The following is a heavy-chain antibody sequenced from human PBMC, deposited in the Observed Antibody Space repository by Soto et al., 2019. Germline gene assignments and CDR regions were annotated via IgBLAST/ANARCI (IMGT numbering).Heavy chain of an antibody. J-gene: IGHJ6*02. Sequence: QVQLVQSGAEVKKPGSSVKVSCKASGGTFSSYAISWVRQAPGQGLEWMGGIIPIPGTANYAQKFQGRVTITADESTSTAYMELGSLRSEDPACYYCARSQGSSTSLEIYYYYYYGMDVWGQGTTVTVSS. CDR3: ARSQGSSTSLEIYYYYYYGMDV. CDR2: IIPIPGTA. V-gene: IGHV1-69*01. D-gene: IGHD2-2*01. CDR1: GGTFSSYA.